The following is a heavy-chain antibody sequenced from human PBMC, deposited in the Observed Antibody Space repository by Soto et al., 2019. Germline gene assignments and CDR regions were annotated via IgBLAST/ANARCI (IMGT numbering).Heavy chain of an antibody. CDR2: VSTYTGTT. Sequence: QVQLVQSGAEVKKPGASVKVSCKASGYTFTTYGISWVRQAPGQGLEWMGWVSTYTGTTDYAQKLQGRLTMTTDTSTSTAYLDLTSLRSDDTAVYYCARDYYGSGAPDHYGMDVWGQGTTVTVYS. CDR1: GYTFTTYG. J-gene: IGHJ6*02. V-gene: IGHV1-18*01. CDR3: ARDYYGSGAPDHYGMDV. D-gene: IGHD3-10*01.